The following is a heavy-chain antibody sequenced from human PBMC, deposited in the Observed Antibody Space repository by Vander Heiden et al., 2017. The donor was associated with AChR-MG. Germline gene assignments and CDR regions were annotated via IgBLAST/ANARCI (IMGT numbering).Heavy chain of an antibody. CDR1: GFTVSSYG. CDR3: AKDRAATLLGYYYYMDV. J-gene: IGHJ6*03. V-gene: IGHV3-30*18. CDR2: ISYDGSNK. Sequence: QVQLVESGGGVVQPGRSLRLSCADSGFTVSSYGMHWVRQAPGKGLEWVAVISYDGSNKYYADSVKGRFTISRDNSKNTLYLQMNSLRAEDTAVYYCAKDRAATLLGYYYYMDVWGKGTTVTVSS. D-gene: IGHD2-21*01.